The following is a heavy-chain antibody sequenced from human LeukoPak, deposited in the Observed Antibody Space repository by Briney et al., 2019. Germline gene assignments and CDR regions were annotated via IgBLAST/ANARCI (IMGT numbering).Heavy chain of an antibody. CDR3: ASESFYDSNGYYRDY. D-gene: IGHD3-22*01. CDR1: GGSISSGGYS. V-gene: IGHV4-30-2*01. CDR2: IYHSGST. Sequence: PSETLSLTCAVSGGSISSGGYSWSWIRQPPGKGLEWIGYIYHSGSTYYNPSLKSRVTISVDRSKNQFSLKLSSVTAADTAVYYCASESFYDSNGYYRDYWGQGTLVTVSS. J-gene: IGHJ4*02.